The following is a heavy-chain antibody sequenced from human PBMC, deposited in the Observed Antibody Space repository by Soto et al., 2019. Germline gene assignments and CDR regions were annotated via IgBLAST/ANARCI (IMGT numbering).Heavy chain of an antibody. CDR2: IGTAGET. CDR3: ARDKYNWTNFYYYGMDV. J-gene: IGHJ6*02. CDR1: GFTFSSYD. D-gene: IGHD1-20*01. Sequence: GGSLRLSCAASGFTFSSYDMHGVRQTTGKGLEWISAIGTAGETYYPGSVKGRFTISRENAKNSLYLQINSLRAGDTAVYYCARDKYNWTNFYYYGMDVWGPGTTVTVSS. V-gene: IGHV3-13*01.